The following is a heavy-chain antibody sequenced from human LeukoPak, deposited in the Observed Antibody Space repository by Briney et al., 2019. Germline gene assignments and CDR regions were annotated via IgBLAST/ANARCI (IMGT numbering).Heavy chain of an antibody. CDR3: ARSSYYYDSSGYSSFDY. CDR1: GGSISSYY. CDR2: IYTSGST. D-gene: IGHD3-22*01. Sequence: SETLSLTCTVSGGSISSYYWSWIRQPAGKGLEWIGRIYTSGSTNYNPSLKSRVTMSVDTSKNQFSLKLSSVTAADTAVYYCARSSYYYDSSGYSSFDYWGQGTLVTVSS. V-gene: IGHV4-4*07. J-gene: IGHJ4*02.